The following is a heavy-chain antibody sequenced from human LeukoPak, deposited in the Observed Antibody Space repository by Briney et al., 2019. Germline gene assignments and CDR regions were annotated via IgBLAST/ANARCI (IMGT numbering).Heavy chain of an antibody. J-gene: IGHJ4*02. CDR2: IYYSGST. CDR3: ARGRLMGPMIVVVACPFDY. D-gene: IGHD3-22*01. Sequence: SETLSLTCTVSGGSISSSSYYWGWIRQPPGKGLEWIGSIYYSGSTYYNPSLKSRVTISVDTSKNQFSLKLSSVTAADTAVYYCARGRLMGPMIVVVACPFDYWGQGTLVTVSS. CDR1: GGSISSSSYY. V-gene: IGHV4-39*07.